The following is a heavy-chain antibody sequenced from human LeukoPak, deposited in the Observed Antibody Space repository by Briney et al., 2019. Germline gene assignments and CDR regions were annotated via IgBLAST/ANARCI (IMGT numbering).Heavy chain of an antibody. D-gene: IGHD3-3*01. J-gene: IGHJ4*02. Sequence: SSQTLSLTCTVSGGSISSGGYYWSWIRQHPGKGLEWIGYIYYSGSTNYNPSLKSRVTISVDTSKNQFSLKLSSVTAADTAVYYCARSGYDFWSGYQYYFDYWGQGTLVTVSS. CDR2: IYYSGST. CDR1: GGSISSGGYY. V-gene: IGHV4-31*03. CDR3: ARSGYDFWSGYQYYFDY.